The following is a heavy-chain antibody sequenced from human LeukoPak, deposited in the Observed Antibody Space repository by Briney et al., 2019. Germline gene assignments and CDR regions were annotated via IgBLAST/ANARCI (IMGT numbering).Heavy chain of an antibody. CDR2: IIPIFGTA. CDR3: ARGVASLVGGYYFDY. CDR1: GGTFSSYA. D-gene: IGHD3-10*01. J-gene: IGHJ4*02. Sequence: SEKVSCKASGGTFSSYAISWVRQAPGQGLEWMGGIIPIFGTANYAQKFQGRVTITADESTSTAYMELSSLRSEDTAVYYCARGVASLVGGYYFDYWGQGTLVTVSS. V-gene: IGHV1-69*13.